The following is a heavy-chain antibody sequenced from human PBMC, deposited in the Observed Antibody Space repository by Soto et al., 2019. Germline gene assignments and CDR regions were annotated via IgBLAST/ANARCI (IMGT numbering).Heavy chain of an antibody. CDR2: IRSKAYGGTT. V-gene: IGHV3-49*03. CDR1: GFTFGDYA. Sequence: PGGSLRLSCTASGFTFGDYAMSWFRQAPGKGLEWVGFIRSKAYGGTTEYAAPVKGRFTISRDDSKSIAYLQMNSLKTEDTAVYYCTSCHLDYYYGMDVWGQGTTVTVSS. CDR3: TSCHLDYYYGMDV. J-gene: IGHJ6*02.